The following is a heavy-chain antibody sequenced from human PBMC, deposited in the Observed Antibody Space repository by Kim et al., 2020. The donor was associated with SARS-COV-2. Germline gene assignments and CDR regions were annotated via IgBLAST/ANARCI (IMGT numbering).Heavy chain of an antibody. D-gene: IGHD1-1*01. CDR3: TTGGGGWNDFVAFDI. CDR2: IKSKTDGGTT. J-gene: IGHJ3*02. CDR1: GFTFSNAW. V-gene: IGHV3-15*01. Sequence: GGSLRLSCTASGFTFSNAWMSWVRQAPGKGLEWVGRIKSKTDGGTTDYAAPVKGRFTISRDDSKNTLYLQMNSLKTEDTAVYYCTTGGGGWNDFVAFDIWGQGTMVTVSS.